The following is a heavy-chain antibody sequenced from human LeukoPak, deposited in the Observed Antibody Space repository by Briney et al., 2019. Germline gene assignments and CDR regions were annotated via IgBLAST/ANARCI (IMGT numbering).Heavy chain of an antibody. D-gene: IGHD2-2*01. J-gene: IGHJ4*02. CDR3: ARAPQTVLSAMIFY. CDR2: ISGYNGNT. Sequence: ASVKVSCKASGYTFTSYGISWVRQAPGQGLEWMGWISGYNGNTNYAQKLQGRVTMTTDTSTSTANMELRSLRSDDTAVYYCARAPQTVLSAMIFYWGQGTLVTVSS. CDR1: GYTFTSYG. V-gene: IGHV1-18*04.